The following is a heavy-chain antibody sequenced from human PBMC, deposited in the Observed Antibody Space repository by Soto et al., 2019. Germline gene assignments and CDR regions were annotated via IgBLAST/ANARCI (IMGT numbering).Heavy chain of an antibody. Sequence: ASVKVSCKASGYTFTTYAIHWVRQAPGQRLEWMGWINPSNSDREYSQSFQGRVTIARDTSANTAFMELSSLTSEDTAVYYCATNTLTGYGGAGLDVWGQGTTVTVSS. CDR3: ATNTLTGYGGAGLDV. D-gene: IGHD3-9*01. CDR1: GYTFTTYA. J-gene: IGHJ6*02. V-gene: IGHV1-3*01. CDR2: INPSNSDR.